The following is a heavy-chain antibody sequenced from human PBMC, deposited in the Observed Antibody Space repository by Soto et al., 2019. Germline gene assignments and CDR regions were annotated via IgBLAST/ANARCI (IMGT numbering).Heavy chain of an antibody. CDR3: ARASVVVTGGLNDAFDI. V-gene: IGHV1-69*01. CDR2: IIPIFGTA. D-gene: IGHD2-21*02. CDR1: GGTFSSYA. J-gene: IGHJ3*02. Sequence: QVQLVQSGAEVKKPGSSVKVSCKASGGTFSSYAISWVRQAPGQGLEWMGGIIPIFGTANYAQKFQGRVTITADESTSTAYMELSSLRSEATAVYYCARASVVVTGGLNDAFDIWGQGTMVTVSS.